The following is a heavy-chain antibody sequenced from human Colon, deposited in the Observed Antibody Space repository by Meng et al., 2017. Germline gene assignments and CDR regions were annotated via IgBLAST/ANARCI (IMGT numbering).Heavy chain of an antibody. D-gene: IGHD3-10*01. CDR1: GFTFSNYA. CDR2: LSYDGANK. Sequence: GESLKISCAASGFTFSNYAMHWVRQAPGKGLVWVAFLSYDGANKNYADSVKGRFTISRDNSKNTLYLQMNSLRAEDTAIYYCAREFYGSGSPPWYWGQGTLVTVSS. J-gene: IGHJ4*02. CDR3: AREFYGSGSPPWY. V-gene: IGHV3-30*04.